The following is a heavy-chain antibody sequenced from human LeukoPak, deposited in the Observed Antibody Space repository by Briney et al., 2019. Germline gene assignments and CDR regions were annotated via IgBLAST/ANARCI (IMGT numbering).Heavy chain of an antibody. CDR1: GFTFSDYS. J-gene: IGHJ4*02. CDR2: ISSSGPT. V-gene: IGHV3-48*01. D-gene: IGHD1-14*01. CDR3: ARDPPRRYDY. Sequence: SGGSLRLSCAASGFTFSDYSMNWVRQAPGKGLEWISYISSSGPTHYADSVKGRFTISRDNAKNSVYLQMNSLRLEDTAVYYCARDPPRRYDYWGQGTLVTVSS.